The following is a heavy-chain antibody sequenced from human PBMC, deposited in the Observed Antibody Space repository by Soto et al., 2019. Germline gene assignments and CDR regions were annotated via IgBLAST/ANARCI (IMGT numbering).Heavy chain of an antibody. D-gene: IGHD1-26*01. Sequence: PGGSLRLSCAASGFTFSSYAMIWVRQAPGKGLEWVSGIRGSGDNTYYADTVKGRFTISRDNSKNTLYLQMNSLRAEDTAVYYCAKALGRNYYYMDVWGKGTTVTAP. V-gene: IGHV3-23*01. CDR3: AKALGRNYYYMDV. CDR1: GFTFSSYA. J-gene: IGHJ6*03. CDR2: IRGSGDNT.